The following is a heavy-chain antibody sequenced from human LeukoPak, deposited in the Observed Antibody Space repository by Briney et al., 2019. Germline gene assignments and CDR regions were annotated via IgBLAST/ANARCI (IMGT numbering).Heavy chain of an antibody. J-gene: IGHJ4*02. CDR3: ARESSVTATY. V-gene: IGHV4-61*02. D-gene: IGHD2-15*01. CDR2: IYSSGST. CDR1: GGSISSGSYY. Sequence: SETLSLTCTVSGGSISSGSYYWSWIRQPAGKGLEWIGRIYSSGSTNYNPSLKSRVTISVDTSNDQFSLELTSVTAADTAVYYCARESSVTATYWGQGTLVIVSS.